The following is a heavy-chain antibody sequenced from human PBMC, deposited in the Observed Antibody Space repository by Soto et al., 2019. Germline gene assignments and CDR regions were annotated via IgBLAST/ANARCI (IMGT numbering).Heavy chain of an antibody. CDR1: GFTVSSNY. D-gene: IGHD3-10*01. CDR2: IYSGGST. Sequence: EVQLVESGGGLVQPGGSLSLSCAASGFTVSSNYMSWVRQAPGKGMEWVSVIYSGGSTYYADSVKGRFTISRDNSKNTLYLQMNSLRAEDTAVYYCARVYYYGSGTPWGQGTLVTVSS. CDR3: ARVYYYGSGTP. J-gene: IGHJ5*02. V-gene: IGHV3-66*01.